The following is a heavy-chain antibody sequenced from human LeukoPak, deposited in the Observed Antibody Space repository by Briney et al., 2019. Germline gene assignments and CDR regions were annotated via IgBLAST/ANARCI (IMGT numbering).Heavy chain of an antibody. Sequence: SVEVSCKASGGTFSSYAISWVRQAPGQGLEWMGGIIPIFGTANYAQKFQGRVTITADESTSTAYMELSSLRSEDMAVYYCARVLFVGFGELSSWFDPWGQGTLVTVSS. V-gene: IGHV1-69*13. J-gene: IGHJ5*02. CDR1: GGTFSSYA. D-gene: IGHD3-10*01. CDR2: IIPIFGTA. CDR3: ARVLFVGFGELSSWFDP.